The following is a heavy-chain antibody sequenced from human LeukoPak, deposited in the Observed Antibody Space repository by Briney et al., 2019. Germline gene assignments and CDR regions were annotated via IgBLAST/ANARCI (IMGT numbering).Heavy chain of an antibody. Sequence: GGSLRLSCAASGFTFDDYAMHWVRQAPGKGLEWVSGISWNSGSIGYADSVKGRFTISRDNAKNSLYLQMNSLRAEDMALYYCAKDGWATYYYYYMDVWGKGTTVTVSS. V-gene: IGHV3-9*03. D-gene: IGHD6-19*01. CDR3: AKDGWATYYYYYMDV. CDR1: GFTFDDYA. J-gene: IGHJ6*03. CDR2: ISWNSGSI.